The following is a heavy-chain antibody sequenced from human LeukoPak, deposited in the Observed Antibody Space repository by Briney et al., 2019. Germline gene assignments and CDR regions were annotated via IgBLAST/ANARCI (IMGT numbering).Heavy chain of an antibody. Sequence: SVKVSCKASGGTFSSYAISWVRQAPGQGLEWMGRIIPILGIANYAQKFQGRVTITADKSTSTAYMELSSLRSEDTAVYYRARCGYSYGYYYYYGMDVWGQGTTVTVSS. J-gene: IGHJ6*02. CDR3: ARCGYSYGYYYYYGMDV. V-gene: IGHV1-69*04. CDR2: IIPILGIA. CDR1: GGTFSSYA. D-gene: IGHD5-18*01.